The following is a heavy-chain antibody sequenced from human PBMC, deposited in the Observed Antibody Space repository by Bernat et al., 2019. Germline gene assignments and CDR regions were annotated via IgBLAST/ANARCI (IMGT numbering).Heavy chain of an antibody. V-gene: IGHV3-21*05. CDR3: ARDYDSTYFDY. CDR1: GFTFSSYS. J-gene: IGHJ4*02. CDR2: ISSSSTYI. Sequence: EVQLVESGGGLVKPGGSLRLSCAASGFTFSSYSMNWVRQAPGKGLEWVSYISSSSTYIYYADSVKGRFTISRDNAKNSLFLQMNSLRAEDTAVYYCARDYDSTYFDYWGQGTLVTVSS. D-gene: IGHD3-3*01.